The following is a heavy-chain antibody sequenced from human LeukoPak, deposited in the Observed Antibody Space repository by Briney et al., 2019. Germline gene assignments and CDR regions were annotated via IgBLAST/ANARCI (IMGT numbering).Heavy chain of an antibody. V-gene: IGHV4-39*07. CDR2: IYYSGST. J-gene: IGHJ4*02. D-gene: IGHD2-15*01. Sequence: SETLSLTCTVSGGSISSSSYYWGWIRQPPGKGLEWIGSIYYSGSTYYNPSLKSRVTISVDTSKNQFSLKLSSVTAADTAVYYCASEYCSGGSCFPNWGQGTLVTVSS. CDR1: GGSISSSSYY. CDR3: ASEYCSGGSCFPN.